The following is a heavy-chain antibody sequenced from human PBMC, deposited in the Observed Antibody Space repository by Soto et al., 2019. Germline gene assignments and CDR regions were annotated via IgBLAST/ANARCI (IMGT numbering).Heavy chain of an antibody. V-gene: IGHV1-3*04. Sequence: ASVKVSCKPSGYTFTKYSMQWVRQAPGQRLEWMGWVNTDNGSTKYSQSFQGRVTITRDTSARTAYMELSSLKSEDTAIYYCAKEGTGGFDYWGQGTLVTVSS. CDR1: GYTFTKYS. J-gene: IGHJ4*02. CDR3: AKEGTGGFDY. D-gene: IGHD1-1*01. CDR2: VNTDNGST.